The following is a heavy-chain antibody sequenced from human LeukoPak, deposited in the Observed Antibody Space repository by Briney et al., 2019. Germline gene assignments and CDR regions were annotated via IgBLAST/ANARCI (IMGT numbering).Heavy chain of an antibody. V-gene: IGHV3-23*01. D-gene: IGHD5-12*01. CDR3: AKDRGYSGYDAFDI. J-gene: IGHJ3*02. CDR2: ISGSGGYT. Sequence: PGGSLRLSCAASGLTFSSYAMSWVRQAPGKGLEWVSVISGSGGYTNYADSAKGRFTISRDNSKNTMYVQMNSLRAEDTAVYYCAKDRGYSGYDAFDIWGQGTMVTVSS. CDR1: GLTFSSYA.